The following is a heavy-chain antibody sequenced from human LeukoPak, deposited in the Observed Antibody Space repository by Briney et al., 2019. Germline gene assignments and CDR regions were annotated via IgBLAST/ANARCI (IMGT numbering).Heavy chain of an antibody. CDR3: AKTGFQWGYYFYYMDV. CDR1: GFTFSHYA. Sequence: GGSLRLSCAASGFTFSHYAMHWVRQAPGKGPEWVAFIRHDGSQIYYADSVKGRFTISRDNSKNTLYLQMNSLIAEDTAVYYCAKTGFQWGYYFYYMDVWGKGTTVTVSS. V-gene: IGHV3-30*02. J-gene: IGHJ6*03. D-gene: IGHD1-14*01. CDR2: IRHDGSQI.